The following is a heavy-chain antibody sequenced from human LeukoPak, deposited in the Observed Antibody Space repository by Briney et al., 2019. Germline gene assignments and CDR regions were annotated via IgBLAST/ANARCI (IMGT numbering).Heavy chain of an antibody. J-gene: IGHJ6*02. CDR2: ISGSGGST. CDR3: ARGGSGAFFYYYYYGMDV. D-gene: IGHD3-3*02. Sequence: GGSLRLSCAASGFTFSSYAMSWVRQAPGKGLEWVSAISGSGGSTYYADSVKGRFTISRDNSKNTLYLQMNSLRAEDTAVYYCARGGSGAFFYYYYYGMDVWGQGTTVTVSS. V-gene: IGHV3-23*01. CDR1: GFTFSSYA.